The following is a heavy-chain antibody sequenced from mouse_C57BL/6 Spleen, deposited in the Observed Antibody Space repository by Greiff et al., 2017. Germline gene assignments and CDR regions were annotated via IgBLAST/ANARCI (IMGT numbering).Heavy chain of an antibody. CDR2: IDPSDSET. V-gene: IGHV1-52*01. D-gene: IGHD2-4*01. J-gene: IGHJ4*01. CDR1: GYTFTSYW. CDR3: ARWDDYDGFYAMDY. Sequence: QVQLQQPGAELVRPGSSVKLSCKASGYTFTSYWMHWVKQRPIQGLEWIGNIDPSDSETHYNQKFKDKATLTVDKSSSTAYMQLSSLTSEDSAVXYCARWDDYDGFYAMDYWGQGTSVTVSS.